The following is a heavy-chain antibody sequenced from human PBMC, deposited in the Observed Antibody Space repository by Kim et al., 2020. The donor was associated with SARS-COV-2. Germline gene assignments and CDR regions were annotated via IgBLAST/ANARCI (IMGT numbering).Heavy chain of an antibody. D-gene: IGHD3-3*01. J-gene: IGHJ3*02. CDR2: TT. Sequence: TTDYAAPVKGRFTISRDDSKNTLYLQMNSLKTEDTAVYYCTTDPGDFLDIWGQGTMVTVSS. V-gene: IGHV3-15*01. CDR3: TTDPGDFLDI.